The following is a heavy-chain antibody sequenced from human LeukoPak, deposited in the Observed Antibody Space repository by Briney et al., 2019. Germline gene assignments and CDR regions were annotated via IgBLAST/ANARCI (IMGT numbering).Heavy chain of an antibody. D-gene: IGHD4-11*01. V-gene: IGHV1-18*04. CDR3: ARDSDYSGNGYGDWFDP. Sequence: ASVNVSCKASGFRFTSFGVSWVRQAPGQGLEWMGWISNYFGVTHYAEKFEDRVTMTIDTSTTTAYMELRSLRYDDTAVYYCARDSDYSGNGYGDWFDPWGQGTVVTVSS. J-gene: IGHJ5*02. CDR1: GFRFTSFG. CDR2: ISNYFGVT.